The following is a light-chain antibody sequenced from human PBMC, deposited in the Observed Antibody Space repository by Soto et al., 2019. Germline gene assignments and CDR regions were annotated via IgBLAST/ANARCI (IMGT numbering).Light chain of an antibody. J-gene: IGLJ2*01. V-gene: IGLV1-40*01. CDR2: GNS. Sequence: QSVLTQPPSVSGAPGQRVTISCTGSSSNIGAGYDVHWYQQLPGTAPKLLIYGNSNRPSGVPDRFSGSKSGTSASPAITGLQAEDEADYYCAAWDDSLSGVIFGGGTQLTVL. CDR1: SSNIGAGYD. CDR3: AAWDDSLSGVI.